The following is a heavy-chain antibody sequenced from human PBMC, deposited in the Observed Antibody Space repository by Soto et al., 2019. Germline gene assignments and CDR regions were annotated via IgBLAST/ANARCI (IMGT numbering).Heavy chain of an antibody. Sequence: GASVKVSCKASGYTFSGFYMHGVREAPGQGLEWMGWINPDSGGTKSAEKFQGRVTMTRDTSISPAYMELSRLTSDDTAVYYCASAAVTGTAGLDFWGQGTQVTVSS. CDR2: INPDSGGT. V-gene: IGHV1-2*02. D-gene: IGHD6-19*01. CDR3: ASAAVTGTAGLDF. J-gene: IGHJ4*02. CDR1: GYTFSGFY.